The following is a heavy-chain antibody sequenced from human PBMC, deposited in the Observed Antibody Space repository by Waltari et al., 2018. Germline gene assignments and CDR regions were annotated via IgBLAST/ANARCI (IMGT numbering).Heavy chain of an antibody. CDR1: GYTFSDYD. CDR3: ARTTTVKSLDH. D-gene: IGHD1-7*01. V-gene: IGHV1-69-2*01. Sequence: EVQLIQSGAEVKTPGATVTISCKASGYTFSDYDMHWGQQAPGKGLEWMVRSDPQDGETKYSEKFQGRATITADTSIDTTYMEVSSLRSEDTGVYYCARTTTVKSLDHWGQGTLVTVSS. CDR2: SDPQDGET. J-gene: IGHJ4*02.